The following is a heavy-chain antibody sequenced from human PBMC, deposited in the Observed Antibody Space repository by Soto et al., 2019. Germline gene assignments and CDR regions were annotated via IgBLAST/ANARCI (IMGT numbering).Heavy chain of an antibody. CDR1: GFTFSYG. CDR2: ISYDSSNK. D-gene: IGHD2-15*01. J-gene: IGHJ4*02. V-gene: IGHV3-30*18. Sequence: VQLLESGGGLIQPWGSLRLSCAASGFTFSYGIHWLRQAPGKGLEWVAYISYDSSNKFYGDSVKGRFTISRYNSKNTQFLPMNSLRAEDTAVYYCAKLVIGYCSGNTCDDYWGQGTLVAVSS. CDR3: AKLVIGYCSGNTCDDY.